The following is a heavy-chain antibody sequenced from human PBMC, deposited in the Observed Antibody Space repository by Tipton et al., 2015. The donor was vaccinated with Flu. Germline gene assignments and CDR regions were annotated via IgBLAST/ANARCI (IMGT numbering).Heavy chain of an antibody. D-gene: IGHD1-26*01. J-gene: IGHJ4*02. Sequence: QLVQSGAEVKKPGASVKVSCKASGYTFTSYGISWARQAPGQGLEWMGWISAYNGNTNYTQKLQGRVTMTTDTSTSTAYMELRSLRSDDRAVYYCAKKGWEPLQGEREELFGFDSWGQGTLVTVSS. CDR1: GYTFTSYG. CDR3: AKKGWEPLQGEREELFGFDS. V-gene: IGHV1-18*01. CDR2: ISAYNGNT.